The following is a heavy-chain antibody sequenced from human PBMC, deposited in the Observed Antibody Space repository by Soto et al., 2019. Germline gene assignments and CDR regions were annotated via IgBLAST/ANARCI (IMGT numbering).Heavy chain of an antibody. V-gene: IGHV1-3*01. D-gene: IGHD6-19*01. CDR2: INAGNGNT. J-gene: IGHJ5*02. Sequence: ASVKVSCKASGYTFTSYGIHWVRQAPGQRLEWMGWINAGNGNTKYSQKFQGRVTITRDTSASTAYMELSSLRSEDTAVYYCAREAGTWHLPLNWFDPWGQGTLVTAPQ. CDR3: AREAGTWHLPLNWFDP. CDR1: GYTFTSYG.